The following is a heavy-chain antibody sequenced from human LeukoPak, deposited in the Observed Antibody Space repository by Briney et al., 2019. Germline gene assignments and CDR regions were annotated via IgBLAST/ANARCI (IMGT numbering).Heavy chain of an antibody. D-gene: IGHD3-3*01. J-gene: IGHJ4*02. CDR3: AKDPDFWSGYWYY. CDR1: GFTFSSYA. Sequence: GGSLRLSCAASGFTFSSYAMSWVRQAPGKGLEWVSAISGSGGSTYYADSVKGRFTISRDNSKNTLYLQMNGLRAEDTAVYYCAKDPDFWSGYWYYWGQGTLVTVSS. CDR2: ISGSGGST. V-gene: IGHV3-23*01.